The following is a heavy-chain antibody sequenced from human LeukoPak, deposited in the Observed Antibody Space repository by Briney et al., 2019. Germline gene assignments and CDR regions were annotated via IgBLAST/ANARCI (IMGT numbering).Heavy chain of an antibody. CDR2: ISSSSRYI. CDR1: GLTFSIYS. V-gene: IGHV3-21*01. J-gene: IGHJ6*04. Sequence: GRSLRLSCAASGLTFSIYSMNWVRQAPGKGLEWGSSISSSSRYIYYADSVKGRFTISRDNGKNSLYLQMNSLRAEDTAFYYCARELGCGMDVWGKGTTVTVSS. D-gene: IGHD3-3*02. CDR3: ARELGCGMDV.